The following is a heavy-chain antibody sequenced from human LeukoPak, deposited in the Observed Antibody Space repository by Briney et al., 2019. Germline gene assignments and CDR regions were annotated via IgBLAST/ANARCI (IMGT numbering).Heavy chain of an antibody. CDR3: ARGGWFGESPFDY. Sequence: PSQTLSLTCTVSGGSISSGGYYWSWIRRPAGKGLEWIGRIYTSGSTNYNPSLKSRVTISLDTSKNQFSLKLSSVTAADTAVYYCARGGWFGESPFDYWGQGTLVTVSS. J-gene: IGHJ4*02. V-gene: IGHV4-61*02. D-gene: IGHD3-10*01. CDR2: IYTSGST. CDR1: GGSISSGGYY.